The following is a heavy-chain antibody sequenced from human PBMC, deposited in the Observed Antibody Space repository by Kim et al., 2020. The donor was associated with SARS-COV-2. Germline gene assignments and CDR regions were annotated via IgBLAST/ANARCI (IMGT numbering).Heavy chain of an antibody. Sequence: SETLSLTCTVSGDSISRSGYYWSWIRQRPGKGLEWIAYIHYNGDTYSNPSLNSRTTLSLDTSKNQFSLNLNSVSGADTAVYYCARLVAARPEDDRWCEGTLVTVSS. V-gene: IGHV4-31*03. D-gene: IGHD6-6*01. J-gene: IGHJ5*02. CDR2: IHYNGDT. CDR1: GDSISRSGYY. CDR3: ARLVAARPEDDR.